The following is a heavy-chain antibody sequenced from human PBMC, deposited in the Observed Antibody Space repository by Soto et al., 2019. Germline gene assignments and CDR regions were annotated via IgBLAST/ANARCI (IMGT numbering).Heavy chain of an antibody. V-gene: IGHV4-31*02. Sequence: PSETLSLTCTVSGGSLKSGGYYWSWIRQHPGRGLEWIGYIYYTGRTYYNPSLESRVTFSVDTSKNQFSLKLSSVTAADTAVYYCPRDVTSNHNCFDPWGHGTLVT. CDR2: IYYTGRT. CDR3: PRDVTSNHNCFDP. D-gene: IGHD2-2*01. CDR1: GGSLKSGGYY. J-gene: IGHJ5*02.